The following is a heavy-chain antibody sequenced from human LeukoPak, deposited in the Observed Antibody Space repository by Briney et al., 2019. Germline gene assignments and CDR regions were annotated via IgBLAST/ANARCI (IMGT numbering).Heavy chain of an antibody. Sequence: SETLSLTCTVSGGSISSYYWSWIRQPPGKGLEWIGYIYYSGSTNYNPSLKSRVTISVDTSKNQFSLKLSSVTAADTAVYYCARXXXXXNQTPLNYDILTGYYYYYGMDVWGQGTTVTVSS. CDR3: ARXXXXXNQTPLNYDILTGYYYYYGMDV. V-gene: IGHV4-59*08. D-gene: IGHD3-9*01. CDR2: IYYSGST. CDR1: GGSISSYY. J-gene: IGHJ6*02.